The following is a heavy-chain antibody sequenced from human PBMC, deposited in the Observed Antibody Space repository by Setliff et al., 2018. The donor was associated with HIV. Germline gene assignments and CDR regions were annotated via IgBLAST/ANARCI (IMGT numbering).Heavy chain of an antibody. D-gene: IGHD3-16*01. J-gene: IGHJ5*02. CDR2: VNPEDGET. Sequence: ASVKVSCKTSGYFFSEFYIHWVQRAPGKGLEWMGRVNPEDGETIYAEKFQGRVTITADTSTDTAYMELSSLRFDDTAVYYCARSGGGWYNWFDPWGQGTPVTVSS. CDR1: GYFFSEFY. V-gene: IGHV1-69-2*01. CDR3: ARSGGGWYNWFDP.